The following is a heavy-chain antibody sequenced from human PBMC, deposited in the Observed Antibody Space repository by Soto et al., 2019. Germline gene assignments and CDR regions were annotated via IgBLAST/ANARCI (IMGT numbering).Heavy chain of an antibody. D-gene: IGHD6-6*01. Sequence: LSLTCAVSGGSISSSNWWSWVRQPPGKGLEWIGGIYHSGSTNYNPSLKSRVTISVDKSKNQFSLKLSSVTAADTAVYYCARYSSSPGGYYYYGMDVWGQGTTVTVSS. J-gene: IGHJ6*02. CDR2: IYHSGST. CDR1: GGSISSSNW. V-gene: IGHV4-4*02. CDR3: ARYSSSPGGYYYYGMDV.